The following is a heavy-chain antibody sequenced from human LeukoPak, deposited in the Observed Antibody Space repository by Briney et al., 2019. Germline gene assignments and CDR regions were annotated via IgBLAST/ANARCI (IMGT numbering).Heavy chain of an antibody. CDR2: ISGSGGST. Sequence: GGSLRLSCAASGFTFSNAWMSWVRQAPGKGLEWVSAISGSGGSTYYADSVKGRFTISRDNSKNTLYLQMNSLRAEDTAVYYCAKLGMGYCSGGSCHDMDVWGKGTTVTVSS. CDR3: AKLGMGYCSGGSCHDMDV. J-gene: IGHJ6*03. CDR1: GFTFSNAW. D-gene: IGHD2-15*01. V-gene: IGHV3-23*01.